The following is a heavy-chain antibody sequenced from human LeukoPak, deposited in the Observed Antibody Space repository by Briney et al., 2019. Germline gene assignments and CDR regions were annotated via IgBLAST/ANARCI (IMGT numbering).Heavy chain of an antibody. V-gene: IGHV3-53*01. D-gene: IGHD6-19*01. CDR3: AKRRHTGISVAGAIDY. Sequence: GGSLRLSCAASEFSVGSNYMTWVRQAPGKGLEWVSLIYSGGSTYYADSVKGRFTISRDNSKNTLYLQMNSLRAEDTAVYYCAKRRHTGISVAGAIDYWGQGTLVTVSS. CDR2: IYSGGST. CDR1: EFSVGSNY. J-gene: IGHJ4*02.